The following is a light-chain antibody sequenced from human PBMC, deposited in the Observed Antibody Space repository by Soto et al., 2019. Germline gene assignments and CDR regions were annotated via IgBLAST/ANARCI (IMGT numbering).Light chain of an antibody. CDR1: QSVSSN. Sequence: ETVMTQSPATLSVSPGERATRSCRASQSVSSNLAWYQQKPGQAPRLLIYGASTRATGIPARFSGSGSGTEFTLTISSLQSEDFAVYYCQQYTHWPRTFGQGTKVDVK. CDR2: GAS. CDR3: QQYTHWPRT. J-gene: IGKJ1*01. V-gene: IGKV3-15*01.